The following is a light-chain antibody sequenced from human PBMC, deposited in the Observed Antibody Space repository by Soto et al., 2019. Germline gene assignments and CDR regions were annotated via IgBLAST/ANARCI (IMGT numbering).Light chain of an antibody. CDR3: QQAYSAPIT. Sequence: DIQMTQSPSTLSASVGDRVTITCRASQTISTWLAWYQQKPGRAPKLLIYEASSLKSGVPSRFSGSGSGTDFTLTISSLQPEDFASYYCQQAYSAPITFGQGTRLEIK. V-gene: IGKV1-5*03. CDR1: QTISTW. CDR2: EAS. J-gene: IGKJ5*01.